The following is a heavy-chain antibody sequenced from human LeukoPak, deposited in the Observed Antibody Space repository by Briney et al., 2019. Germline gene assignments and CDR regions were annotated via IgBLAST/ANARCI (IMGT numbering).Heavy chain of an antibody. J-gene: IGHJ4*02. V-gene: IGHV3-7*01. CDR1: GFTFSSHW. CDR3: ARDLRYYDFWSGYTFDY. CDR2: IKQDGSEK. D-gene: IGHD3-3*01. Sequence: GGSLRLSCAASGFTFSSHWMSWVRQAPGKGLEWVANIKQDGSEKYYVDSVKGRFTISRDNAKNSLYLQMNSLRAEDTAVYYCARDLRYYDFWSGYTFDYWGQGTLVTVSS.